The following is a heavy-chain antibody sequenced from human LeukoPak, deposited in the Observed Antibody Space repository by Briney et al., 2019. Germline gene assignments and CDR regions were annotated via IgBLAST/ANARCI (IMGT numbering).Heavy chain of an antibody. V-gene: IGHV3-9*01. CDR2: ISWNSGSI. CDR1: GFTFDDYA. Sequence: SLRLSCAASGFTFDDYAMHWVRQAPGKGLEWVSGISWNSGSIGYADSVKGRFTISRDNAKNSLYLQMNSLRAEDTALYYCAEDALKEMATIFGWGQGTLVTVSS. J-gene: IGHJ4*02. D-gene: IGHD5-24*01. CDR3: AEDALKEMATIFG.